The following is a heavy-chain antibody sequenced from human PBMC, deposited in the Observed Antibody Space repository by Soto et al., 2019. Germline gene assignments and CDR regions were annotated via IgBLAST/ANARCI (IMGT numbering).Heavy chain of an antibody. CDR3: ARLLGYSFGHQEFFDY. J-gene: IGHJ4*02. CDR1: GYNFDTYW. CDR2: IYPGDFDT. D-gene: IGHD5-18*01. Sequence: PKISCTASGYNFDTYWIGWVRQMPGKGLEWMGIIYPGDFDTRYSQSFQGHFAMSVDKSINTAYLQWNSLETSDTAMFYCARLLGYSFGHQEFFDYWGQGTPGTVSS. V-gene: IGHV5-51*01.